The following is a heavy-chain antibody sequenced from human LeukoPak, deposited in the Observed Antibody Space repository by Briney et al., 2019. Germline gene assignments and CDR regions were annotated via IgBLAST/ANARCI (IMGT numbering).Heavy chain of an antibody. V-gene: IGHV4-4*07. CDR3: ARGGGLRYFDWLLDY. D-gene: IGHD3-9*01. CDR2: IYTSGST. Sequence: SETLSLTCTVSGGSISTYYWSWIRQPAGKGLEWVGRIYTSGSTNYNPSLKSRVTMSIDTSKNQFSLKVTSVTAADTAVYYCARGGGLRYFDWLLDYWGQGTLVTVSS. CDR1: GGSISTYY. J-gene: IGHJ4*02.